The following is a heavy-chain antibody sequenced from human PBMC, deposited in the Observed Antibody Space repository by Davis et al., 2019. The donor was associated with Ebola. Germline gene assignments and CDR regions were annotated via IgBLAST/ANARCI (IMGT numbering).Heavy chain of an antibody. CDR1: GYTFSTYA. V-gene: IGHV7-4-1*02. CDR3: ARALSSGWFGYYFDY. CDR2: VNTNTGNP. D-gene: IGHD6-19*01. Sequence: ASVKVSCKASGYTFSTYAMNWVRQAPGQGLELMGWVNTNTGNPTYAQGFTGRFVFSLDTSVSTAYLQISSLKAEDTAVYYCARALSSGWFGYYFDYWGQGALVTVSS. J-gene: IGHJ4*02.